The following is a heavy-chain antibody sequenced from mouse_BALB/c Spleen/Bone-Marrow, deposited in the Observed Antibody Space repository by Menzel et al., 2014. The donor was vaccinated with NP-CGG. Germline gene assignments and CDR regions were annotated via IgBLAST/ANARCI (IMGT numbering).Heavy chain of an antibody. CDR1: GFTFNIYA. CDR2: IRSKSKSYAT. V-gene: IGHV10-1*02. J-gene: IGHJ4*01. D-gene: IGHD2-12*01. Sequence: EVQLVESGGGLVQPKGSLKLSCAASGFTFNIYAMNWVRQAPGKGLEWVARIRSKSKSYATYYADSVKDRFTISRDDSQSMLHLQVNSLKTEDTAMYYCVRHSYHDNSLDYWGQGISVIVSS. CDR3: VRHSYHDNSLDY.